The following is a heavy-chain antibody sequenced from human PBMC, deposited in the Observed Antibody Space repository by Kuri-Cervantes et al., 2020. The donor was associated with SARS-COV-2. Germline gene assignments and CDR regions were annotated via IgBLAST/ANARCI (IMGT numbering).Heavy chain of an antibody. CDR2: IKSKTDGGTT. V-gene: IGHV3-15*07. D-gene: IGHD2-2*01. Sequence: GGVRRLSCAAFGFTFSNAWRNWVRQAPGKGLEWVGRIKSKTDGGTTDYAAPVKGRFTISRDDSISIAYQQMKSLKTEYTAVYYCTRVRVYCSSTSCHYYYYYGMDVWGQGNTVHVAS. CDR3: TRVRVYCSSTSCHYYYYYGMDV. J-gene: IGHJ6*01. CDR1: GFTFSNAW.